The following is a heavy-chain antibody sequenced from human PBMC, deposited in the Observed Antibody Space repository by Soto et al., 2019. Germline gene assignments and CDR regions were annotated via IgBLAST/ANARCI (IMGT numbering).Heavy chain of an antibody. CDR3: ARAPPIVVVVAAYDY. J-gene: IGHJ4*02. V-gene: IGHV1-18*01. CDR2: ISAYNGNT. D-gene: IGHD2-15*01. CDR1: GYTFTSYG. Sequence: ASVKVSCKASGYTFTSYGISWVRQAPGQGLEWMGWISAYNGNTNYAQKLQGRVTMTTDTSTSTAYMELRSLRSDDTAVYYCARAPPIVVVVAAYDYWGQGTLVTVSS.